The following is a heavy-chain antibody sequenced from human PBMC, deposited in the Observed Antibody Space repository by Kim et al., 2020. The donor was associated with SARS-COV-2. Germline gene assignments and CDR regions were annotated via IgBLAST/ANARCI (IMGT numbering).Heavy chain of an antibody. CDR3: AALGYYDSSGSYRDWYFDL. V-gene: IGHV4-39*01. J-gene: IGHJ2*01. D-gene: IGHD3-22*01. CDR2: IFYTGVT. CDR1: GGSISSSSYY. Sequence: SETLSLTCTVSGGSISSSSYYWGWIRQPPGKGLEWIGNIFYTGVTYYNPSLKSRVTMSIDTSKNQFSLKLTSVTAADTAVFYCAALGYYDSSGSYRDWYFDLWGRGTLVTVSS.